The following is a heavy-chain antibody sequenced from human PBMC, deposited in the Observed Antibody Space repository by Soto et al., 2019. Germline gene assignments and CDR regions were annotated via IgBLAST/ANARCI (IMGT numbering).Heavy chain of an antibody. D-gene: IGHD3-3*01. Sequence: HPGGSLRLSCAASGFTFSSYGMHWVRQAPGKGLEWVAVIWYDGSNKYYADSVKGRFTISRDNSKNTLYLQMSSLRAEDTAVYYCARVSRSGYYPKYWGQGTLVTLSS. CDR3: ARVSRSGYYPKY. V-gene: IGHV3-33*01. CDR1: GFTFSSYG. CDR2: IWYDGSNK. J-gene: IGHJ4*02.